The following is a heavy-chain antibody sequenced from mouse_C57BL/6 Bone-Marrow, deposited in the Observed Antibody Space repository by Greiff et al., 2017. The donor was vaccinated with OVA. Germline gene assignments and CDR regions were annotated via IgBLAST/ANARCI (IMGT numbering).Heavy chain of an antibody. D-gene: IGHD1-1*01. CDR2: IYPGGGYT. J-gene: IGHJ3*01. CDR3: ARELDYYGSSSPFAY. Sequence: VKLQESGAELVRPGTSVKMSCKASGYTFTNYWIGWAKQRPGHGLEWIGDIYPGGGYTNYNEKFKGKATLTADKSSSTAYMQFSSLTSEDSAIYYCARELDYYGSSSPFAYWGQGTLVTVSA. CDR1: GYTFTNYW. V-gene: IGHV1-63*01.